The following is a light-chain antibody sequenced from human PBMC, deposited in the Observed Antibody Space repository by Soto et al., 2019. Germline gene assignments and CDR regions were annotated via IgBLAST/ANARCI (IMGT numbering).Light chain of an antibody. V-gene: IGKV3-11*01. J-gene: IGKJ1*01. CDR3: QQHSNWPLT. CDR2: DTS. Sequence: EIVLTQSPATLSLSPGERATLSCRASQDVNNYLAWCQQKPGQAPRLLIYDTSNRATGIPARFSGSGSGTDFALTISSLEPEDSAVYYCQQHSNWPLTFGQGTKVEI. CDR1: QDVNNY.